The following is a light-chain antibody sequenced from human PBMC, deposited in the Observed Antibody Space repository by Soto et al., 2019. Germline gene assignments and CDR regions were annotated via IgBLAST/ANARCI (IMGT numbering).Light chain of an antibody. CDR3: QQYYSYSKT. J-gene: IGKJ1*01. CDR1: ESISSW. V-gene: IGKV1-5*01. Sequence: DMPMTQSPSTLSASVGDRVTITCRASESISSWLAWYQQKPGKAPRLLLYAASRLGSGVPSRFSASGSGTEFTLTITSLQPDDIATYYCQQYYSYSKTFGPGTKADIK. CDR2: AAS.